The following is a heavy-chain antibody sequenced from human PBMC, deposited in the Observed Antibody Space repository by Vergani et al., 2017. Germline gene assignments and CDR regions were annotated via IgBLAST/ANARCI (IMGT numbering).Heavy chain of an antibody. CDR2: ISSSSSYT. Sequence: VQLVQSGAEVKKPGSSVKVSCKASGGTFSSYAISWVRQAPGQGLEWVSYISSSSSYTNYADSVKGRFTISRDNAKNSLYLQMNSLRAEDTAVYYCAGDYCSSTSCLSSYWYFDLWGRGTLVTVSS. J-gene: IGHJ2*01. CDR3: AGDYCSSTSCLSSYWYFDL. CDR1: GGTFSSYA. D-gene: IGHD2-2*01. V-gene: IGHV3-21*05.